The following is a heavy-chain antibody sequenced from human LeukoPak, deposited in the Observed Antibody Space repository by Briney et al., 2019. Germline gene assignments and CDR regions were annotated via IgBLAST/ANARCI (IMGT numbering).Heavy chain of an antibody. CDR1: GFTFSTYA. CDR2: ITGSGDGT. CDR3: AKAGLVRGGALDS. Sequence: GGSLRLSCAASGFTFSTYAMTWVRQAPGKGLEWVSSITGSGDGTSAADSVTGRFSISRGNSKSTLYLQMNSLRVEDTAVYYCAKAGLVRGGALDSWGQGTLVTVSS. V-gene: IGHV3-23*01. J-gene: IGHJ4*02. D-gene: IGHD4/OR15-4a*01.